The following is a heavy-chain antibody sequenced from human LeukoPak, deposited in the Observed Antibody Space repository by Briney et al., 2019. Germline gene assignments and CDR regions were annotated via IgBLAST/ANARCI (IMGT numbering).Heavy chain of an antibody. D-gene: IGHD5-12*01. CDR1: GGSISSYY. V-gene: IGHV4-59*01. J-gene: IGHJ4*02. CDR2: IYYSGST. CDR3: ASISFSGYDLGY. Sequence: SETLSPTCTVSGGSISSYYWSWLRQPPGKGLEWIGYIYYSGSTNYNPSPKSRVTISVETSKNQFSLKLSSVTAADTAVYYCASISFSGYDLGYWGQGTLVTVSS.